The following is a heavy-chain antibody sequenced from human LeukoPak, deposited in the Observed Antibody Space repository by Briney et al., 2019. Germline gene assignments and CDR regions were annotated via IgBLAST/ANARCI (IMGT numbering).Heavy chain of an antibody. Sequence: GGSLRLSCTASGFTFSTYAMSWVRQAPGKGLEWVSTISGGSSGTYYADSVKGRFTISRDNSKNSLFLQMNSLRAEDTAVYYCARDPGYSNDWYYVYWGQGTLVTVSS. CDR1: GFTFSTYA. D-gene: IGHD6-19*01. CDR3: ARDPGYSNDWYYVY. J-gene: IGHJ4*02. CDR2: ISGGSSGT. V-gene: IGHV3-23*01.